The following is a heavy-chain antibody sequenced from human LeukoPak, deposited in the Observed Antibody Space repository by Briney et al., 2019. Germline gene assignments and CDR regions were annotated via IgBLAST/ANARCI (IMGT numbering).Heavy chain of an antibody. CDR1: GGSISSYY. V-gene: IGHV4-59*12. J-gene: IGHJ6*03. CDR2: IYYSGST. D-gene: IGHD6-13*01. Sequence: SETLSLTCTVSGGSISSYYWSWIRQPPGKGLEWIGYIYYSGSTNYNPSLKSRVTILVDMSKNQFSLKLSSVTAADTAVYYCARITGEQQLIYYYYYYMDVWGKGTTVTVSS. CDR3: ARITGEQQLIYYYYYYMDV.